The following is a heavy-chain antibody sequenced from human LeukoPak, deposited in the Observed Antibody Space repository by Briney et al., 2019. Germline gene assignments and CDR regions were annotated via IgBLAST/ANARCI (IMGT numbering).Heavy chain of an antibody. V-gene: IGHV1-18*01. J-gene: IGHJ4*02. Sequence: ASVKVSCKASGGTFSSYAISWVRHAPGPGNVWMGRISVYSGNTNYAQKFQGRVTMTTDTSTSTDYMGLRSMRSDDTAVYDYAREMDKYDSSGYYDYWGQGTLVTVSS. CDR2: ISVYSGNT. CDR1: GGTFSSYA. D-gene: IGHD3-22*01. CDR3: AREMDKYDSSGYYDY.